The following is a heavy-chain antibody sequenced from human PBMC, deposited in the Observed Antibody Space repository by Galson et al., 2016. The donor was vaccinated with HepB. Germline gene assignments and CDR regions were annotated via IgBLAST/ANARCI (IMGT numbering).Heavy chain of an antibody. V-gene: IGHV3-30*04. CDR2: TSYDGSHK. CDR1: GFTFSTYE. CDR3: ARDGDVPSDYYDSSGRGYFDY. D-gene: IGHD3-22*01. J-gene: IGHJ4*02. Sequence: SLRLSCAASGFTFSTYEMTWVRQAPGKGLEWVAVTSYDGSHKYYADSVKGRFTISRDNSKDTLYLQMNSLRAEDTAVYYCARDGDVPSDYYDSSGRGYFDYWGQGTLVTVSS.